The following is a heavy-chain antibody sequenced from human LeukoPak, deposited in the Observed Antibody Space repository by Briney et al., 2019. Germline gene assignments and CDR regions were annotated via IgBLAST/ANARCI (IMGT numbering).Heavy chain of an antibody. J-gene: IGHJ5*02. CDR1: GYTLTELS. CDR2: FDPEDGET. CDR3: ATVVSDYYSTLDP. Sequence: ASVKVSCKVSGYTLTELSMHWVRQAPGKGLEWMGGFDPEDGETIYAQKFQGRVTMTEDTSTDTAYMELSSLRSEDTAVYYWATVVSDYYSTLDPWGQGTLVTVSS. D-gene: IGHD2-21*01. V-gene: IGHV1-24*01.